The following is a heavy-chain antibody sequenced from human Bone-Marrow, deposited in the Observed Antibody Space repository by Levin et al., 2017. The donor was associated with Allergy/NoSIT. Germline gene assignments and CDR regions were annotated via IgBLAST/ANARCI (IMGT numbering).Heavy chain of an antibody. CDR2: ISYDGGNK. CDR3: AKDRRDFWSGQQYYYYGMDV. V-gene: IGHV3-30*18. D-gene: IGHD3-3*01. J-gene: IGHJ6*02. CDR1: GRTFGFYG. Sequence: SCVGSGRTFGFYGMNWVRQAPGKGLEWVAVISYDGGNKYYADSVKDRFTISRDNSKKMVYLQINSLRAEDTAVYYCAKDRRDFWSGQQYYYYGMDVWGQGTTVTVSS.